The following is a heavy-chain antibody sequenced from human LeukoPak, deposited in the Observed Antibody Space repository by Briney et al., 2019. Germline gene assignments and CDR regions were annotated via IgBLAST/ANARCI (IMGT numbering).Heavy chain of an antibody. CDR2: IYYSGST. J-gene: IGHJ5*02. CDR3: ARDSGVVPAANGFDR. V-gene: IGHV4-59*12. Sequence: SETLSLTCTVSGGSISSYYWSWIRQPPGKGLEWIGYIYYSGSTNYNPSLKSRVTISVDTSKNQFSLKLSSVTAADTAVYYCARDSGVVPAANGFDRWGQGTLVTVSS. D-gene: IGHD2-2*01. CDR1: GGSISSYY.